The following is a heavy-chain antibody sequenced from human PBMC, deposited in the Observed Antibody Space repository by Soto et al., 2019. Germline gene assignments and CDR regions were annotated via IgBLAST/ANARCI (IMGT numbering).Heavy chain of an antibody. D-gene: IGHD3-16*01. CDR3: ARSYDYVWGSVPNWFDP. Sequence: QVQLVQSGAEVKKPGSSVKVSCKASGGTFSSYAISWVRQAPGQGLEWMGGIIPIFGTANYAQKFQGRVTITADESTRTAYMELSSLRSEDTAVYYCARSYDYVWGSVPNWFDPWGQGTLVTVSS. CDR1: GGTFSSYA. V-gene: IGHV1-69*01. J-gene: IGHJ5*02. CDR2: IIPIFGTA.